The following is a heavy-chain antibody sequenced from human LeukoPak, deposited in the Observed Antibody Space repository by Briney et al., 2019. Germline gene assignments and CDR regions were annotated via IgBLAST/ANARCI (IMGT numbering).Heavy chain of an antibody. CDR1: GYTLTELS. V-gene: IGHV1-24*01. Sequence: GASVKVACKVSGYTLTELSMHWVRQAPGKGLEWMGGFGPEDGETIYAQKFQGRVTMTEDTSTDTAYMELSSLRSEDTAVYYCATRVRGYYYYYYYGMDVWGQGTTVTVSS. CDR2: FGPEDGET. D-gene: IGHD3-22*01. CDR3: ATRVRGYYYYYYYGMDV. J-gene: IGHJ6*02.